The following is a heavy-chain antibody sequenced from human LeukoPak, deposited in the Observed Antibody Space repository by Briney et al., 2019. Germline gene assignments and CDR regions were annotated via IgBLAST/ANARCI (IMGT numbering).Heavy chain of an antibody. CDR1: GGSISSYY. CDR2: IYYSGST. CDR3: ARHAVQQLVNRSGSYYYYGMDV. Sequence: SETLSLTCTVSGGSISSYYWSWIRQPPGKGLEWIGYIYYSGSTNYNPSLKSRVTISVDTSKNQFSLKLSSVTAADTAVYYCARHAVQQLVNRSGSYYYYGMDVWGQGTTVTVSS. D-gene: IGHD6-6*01. J-gene: IGHJ6*02. V-gene: IGHV4-59*08.